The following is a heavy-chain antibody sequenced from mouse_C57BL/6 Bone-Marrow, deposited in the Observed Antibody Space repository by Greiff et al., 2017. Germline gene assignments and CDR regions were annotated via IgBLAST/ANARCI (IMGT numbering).Heavy chain of an antibody. CDR2: ISSGGDYI. V-gene: IGHV5-9-1*02. Sequence: EVQGVESGEGLVKPGGSLKLSCAASGFTFSSYAISWFRQTPAKRLVWVAYISSGGDYIYYADTVKGRFTISRDTARNTLYLQMSSLKSEDTAMYYCTRDITTVRSGDWYFDVWGTGTTVTVSS. D-gene: IGHD1-1*01. CDR3: TRDITTVRSGDWYFDV. J-gene: IGHJ1*03. CDR1: GFTFSSYA.